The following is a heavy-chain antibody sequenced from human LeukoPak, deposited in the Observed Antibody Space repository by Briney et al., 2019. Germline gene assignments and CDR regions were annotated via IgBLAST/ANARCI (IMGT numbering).Heavy chain of an antibody. D-gene: IGHD6-19*01. V-gene: IGHV3-64*01. CDR2: ISSSGGST. J-gene: IGHJ4*02. Sequence: GGSLRLSCAASGFTFSSYVMYWVRQAPGRGLEYVSVISSSGGSTYYANSVKGRFTISRDNSKNMLYLQMGSLRAEDMAVYYCARRDSSAYFSDYWGQGTLVTVSS. CDR3: ARRDSSAYFSDY. CDR1: GFTFSSYV.